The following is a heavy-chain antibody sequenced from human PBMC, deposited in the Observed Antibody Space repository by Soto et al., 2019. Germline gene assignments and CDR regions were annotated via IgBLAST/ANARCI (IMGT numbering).Heavy chain of an antibody. CDR2: IKHDGNEK. D-gene: IGHD3-22*01. CDR1: GFMFGTYW. J-gene: IGHJ6*02. V-gene: IGHV3-7*01. Sequence: LRLSCAATGFMFGTYWMSWVRQAPGKGLEWVANIKHDGNEKYHADSVKGRFTVSRDNVKNFLHLQMSSLRGDDTGVYFCVRATLSWGHYYFRGLDVWGQGTTVTVSS. CDR3: VRATLSWGHYYFRGLDV.